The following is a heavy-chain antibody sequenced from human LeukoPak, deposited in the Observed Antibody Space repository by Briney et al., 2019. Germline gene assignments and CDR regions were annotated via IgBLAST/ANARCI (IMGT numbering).Heavy chain of an antibody. J-gene: IGHJ3*02. Sequence: SETLSLTCTVSGYSISSGYYWGWIRQPPGKGLEWIGSIYHSGSTYYNPSLKSRVTISVDTSKNQFSLKLSSVTAADTAVYYCARAPRIVTGYYGSARSDAFDIWGQGTKVTVSS. V-gene: IGHV4-38-2*02. CDR1: GYSISSGYY. CDR3: ARAPRIVTGYYGSARSDAFDI. CDR2: IYHSGST. D-gene: IGHD3-9*01.